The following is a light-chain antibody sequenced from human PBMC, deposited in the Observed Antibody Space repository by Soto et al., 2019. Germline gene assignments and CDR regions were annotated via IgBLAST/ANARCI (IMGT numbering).Light chain of an antibody. CDR1: RSDIGDSNF. Sequence: QSVLTQPASVSGSPGQSVTISCTGPRSDIGDSNFISWYQHSPGKAPRLLIYEVNNRPSGVSKRLSGSKAGNTASLTISGLLDDDEADYFCASFRSGTILVFGSGTKVTVL. V-gene: IGLV2-14*01. CDR2: EVN. CDR3: ASFRSGTILV. J-gene: IGLJ1*01.